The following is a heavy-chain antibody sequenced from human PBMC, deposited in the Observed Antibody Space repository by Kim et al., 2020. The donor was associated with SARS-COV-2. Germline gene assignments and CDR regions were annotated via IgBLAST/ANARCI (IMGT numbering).Heavy chain of an antibody. D-gene: IGHD1-1*01. CDR3: XKGESNNWSFXDX. J-gene: IGHJ4*02. Sequence: ADSVKGRFAISKDNSKKTLYLQRNSLRAEDTALYYXXKGESNNWSFXDXWGQGTLVTVSS. V-gene: IGHV3-23*01.